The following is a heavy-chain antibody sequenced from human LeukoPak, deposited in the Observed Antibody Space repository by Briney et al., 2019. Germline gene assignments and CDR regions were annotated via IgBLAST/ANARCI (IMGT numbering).Heavy chain of an antibody. CDR3: ARDRPRGYQLLDLYYFDY. J-gene: IGHJ4*02. V-gene: IGHV1-2*06. D-gene: IGHD2-2*02. Sequence: ASVKVSCKASGYTFTGYYMHWVRQAPGQGLEWMGRINPNSGGTNYAQKFQGRVTMTRDTSISTAYMELSRLRSDDTAVYYCARDRPRGYQLLDLYYFDYWGQGTPVTVSS. CDR2: INPNSGGT. CDR1: GYTFTGYY.